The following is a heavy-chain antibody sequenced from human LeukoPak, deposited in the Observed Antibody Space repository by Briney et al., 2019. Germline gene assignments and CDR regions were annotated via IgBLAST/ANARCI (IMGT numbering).Heavy chain of an antibody. CDR2: IIPIFGTA. D-gene: IGHD2-8*02. V-gene: IGHV1-69*05. CDR1: GYTFTGYY. J-gene: IGHJ3*02. CDR3: ARWWGMTAGAFDI. Sequence: SVKVSCKASGYTFTGYYMHWVRQAPGQGLEWMGGIIPIFGTANYAQKFQGRVTITTDESTSTAYMELSSLRSEDTAVYYCARWWGMTAGAFDIWGQGTMVTVSS.